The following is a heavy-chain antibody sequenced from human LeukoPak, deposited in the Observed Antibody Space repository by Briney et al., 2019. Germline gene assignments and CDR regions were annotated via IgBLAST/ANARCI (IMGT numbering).Heavy chain of an antibody. CDR1: GYTFTSYY. CDR3: ARVRARGRHKDAFDI. J-gene: IGHJ3*02. CDR2: INPSGGST. D-gene: IGHD3-10*01. Sequence: AASVKVSCKASGYTFTSYYMHWVRQAPGQGLEWMGIINPSGGSTSYAQKFQGRVTMTRDMSTSTVYMELSSLRSEDTAVYYCARVRARGRHKDAFDIWGQGTMVTVSS. V-gene: IGHV1-46*01.